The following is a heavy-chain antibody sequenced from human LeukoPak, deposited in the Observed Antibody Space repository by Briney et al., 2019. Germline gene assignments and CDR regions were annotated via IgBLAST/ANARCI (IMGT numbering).Heavy chain of an antibody. J-gene: IGHJ5*02. Sequence: ASVTVSFKASGYTFTIYGISWVRQAPGQGLEWMGWISDYNGNTKYAQKLQGRVTMTTDTSTSTAYMELRSLRSDDTAVYYCARGSFGYCSGGSCSWFDPWGQGTLVIVSS. D-gene: IGHD2-15*01. CDR2: ISDYNGNT. V-gene: IGHV1-18*01. CDR1: GYTFTIYG. CDR3: ARGSFGYCSGGSCSWFDP.